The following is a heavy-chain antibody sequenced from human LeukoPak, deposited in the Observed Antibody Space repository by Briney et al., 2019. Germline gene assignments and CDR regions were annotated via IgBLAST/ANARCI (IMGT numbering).Heavy chain of an antibody. V-gene: IGHV1-2*02. CDR1: GYTFTHYR. D-gene: IGHD1-1*01. CDR2: VNPDSGAT. CDR3: ARENWYSDY. Sequence: GASVKVSCKASGYTFTHYRLHWVRQAHGQGLEWMGWVNPDSGATNYQQNFQGRVTMTRDTSISTVYMELSRLRSDDTAVYYCARENWYSDYWGQGTQVTVSS. J-gene: IGHJ4*02.